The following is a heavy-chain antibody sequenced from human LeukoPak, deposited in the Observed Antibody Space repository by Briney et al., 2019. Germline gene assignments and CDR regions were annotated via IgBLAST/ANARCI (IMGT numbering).Heavy chain of an antibody. V-gene: IGHV4-39*07. D-gene: IGHD3-3*01. J-gene: IGHJ4*02. CDR2: IYYSGST. Sequence: PSETLSLTCTVSGVSISSSSYYWGWIRQPPGKGLEWIGSIYYSGSTYYNPSLKSRVTISVDTSKNQFSLKLSSVTAADTAVYYCARLSEEGYYDFWSGYRRKFDYWGQGTLVTVSS. CDR3: ARLSEEGYYDFWSGYRRKFDY. CDR1: GVSISSSSYY.